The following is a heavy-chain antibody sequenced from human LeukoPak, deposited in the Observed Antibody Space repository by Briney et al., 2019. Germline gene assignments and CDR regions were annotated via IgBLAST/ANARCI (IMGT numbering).Heavy chain of an antibody. Sequence: PGGSLRLSCAASGFTFSSYSMNWVRQAPGKGLEWISFIPIDGSTIYYAASVRGRFTISRDNVEKSVYLQMDSLREEDTAVYYCVRDQQWESPHYFDFWGQGTPVTVSS. CDR2: IPIDGSTI. V-gene: IGHV3-48*02. J-gene: IGHJ4*02. CDR3: VRDQQWESPHYFDF. CDR1: GFTFSSYS. D-gene: IGHD1-26*01.